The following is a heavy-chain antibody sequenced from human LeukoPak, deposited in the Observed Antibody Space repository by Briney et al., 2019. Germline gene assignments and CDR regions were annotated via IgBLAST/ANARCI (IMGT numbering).Heavy chain of an antibody. J-gene: IGHJ4*02. CDR2: NYTSGST. D-gene: IGHD5-18*01. CDR1: GFTFSSYA. CDR3: ARDHVGYSYGYV. Sequence: GSLRLSCAASGFTFSSYAMSWIRQPAGKGLEWIGRNYTSGSTNYNPSLKSRVTMSVDTSKNQFSLKLSSVTAADTAVYYCARDHVGYSYGYVWGQGTLVTVSS. V-gene: IGHV4-4*07.